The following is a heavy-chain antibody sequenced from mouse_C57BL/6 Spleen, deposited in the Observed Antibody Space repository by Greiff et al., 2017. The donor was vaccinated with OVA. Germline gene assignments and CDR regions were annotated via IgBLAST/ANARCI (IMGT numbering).Heavy chain of an antibody. Sequence: EVMLVESGAELVRPGASVKLSCTASGFNIKDDYMHWVKQRPEQGLEWIGWIDPENGDTEYASKFQGKATITADTSSNTAYLQLSSLTSEDTAVYYCTLWLPLYAMDDWGQGTSVTVSS. D-gene: IGHD3-1*01. J-gene: IGHJ4*01. CDR3: TLWLPLYAMDD. V-gene: IGHV14-4*01. CDR1: GFNIKDDY. CDR2: IDPENGDT.